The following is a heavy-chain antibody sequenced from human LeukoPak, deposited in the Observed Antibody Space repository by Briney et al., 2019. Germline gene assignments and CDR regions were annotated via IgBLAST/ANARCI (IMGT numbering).Heavy chain of an antibody. J-gene: IGHJ4*02. CDR1: GYTFTGYY. CDR3: ARVDLFGELTLDY. V-gene: IGHV1-2*06. CDR2: INPNSGGT. D-gene: IGHD3-10*02. Sequence: GASVKVSCKASGYTFTGYYMHWVRQAPGQGLEWMGRINPNSGGTNYAQKFQGRVTMTRDTSISTAYMELSRLRSDDTAVYYCARVDLFGELTLDYWGQGTLVTVSS.